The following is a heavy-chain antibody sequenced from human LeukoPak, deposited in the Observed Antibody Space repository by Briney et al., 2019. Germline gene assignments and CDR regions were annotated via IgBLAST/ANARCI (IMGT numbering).Heavy chain of an antibody. Sequence: GGSLRLSCAASGFIFNNYGMTWVRQAPGKGLEWVSSITSSSSYIYYADSVKGRFTISRDNAKNSLYLQMDSLRVEDTAEYYCARDPYSGNYGAYYYYYMDVWGKGTTVTVSS. CDR3: ARDPYSGNYGAYYYYYMDV. CDR2: ITSSSSYI. CDR1: GFIFNNYG. J-gene: IGHJ6*03. D-gene: IGHD1-26*01. V-gene: IGHV3-21*06.